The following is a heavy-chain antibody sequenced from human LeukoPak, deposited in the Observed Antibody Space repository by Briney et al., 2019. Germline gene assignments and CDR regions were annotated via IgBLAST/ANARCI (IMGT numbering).Heavy chain of an antibody. CDR1: GGSFSGYH. CDR3: ARGRHDITMIVVVMTSVSYYLDV. V-gene: IGHV4-34*01. J-gene: IGHJ6*03. Sequence: PSETLSLTCAVYGGSFSGYHWTWIRQSPGKGLEWIGDINPSGRTYYNTSLKSRLTISVDTSKNQFSLKLRSVTAADTAVYYCARGRHDITMIVVVMTSVSYYLDVWGKGTTVTVS. CDR2: INPSGRT. D-gene: IGHD3-22*01.